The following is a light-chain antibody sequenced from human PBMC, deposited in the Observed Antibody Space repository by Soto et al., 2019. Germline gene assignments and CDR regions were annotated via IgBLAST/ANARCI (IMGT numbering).Light chain of an antibody. Sequence: DIQMTQSPSSVSASVGDGVTITCRARQGISTSLGWYQQKPGKAPKLLIYAASSLQSGVPSRFSGTGSGTDFTLTISSLQPEDFATYYCQQTNSFPLTFGGGTKVEIK. CDR1: QGISTS. J-gene: IGKJ4*01. CDR3: QQTNSFPLT. V-gene: IGKV1D-12*01. CDR2: AAS.